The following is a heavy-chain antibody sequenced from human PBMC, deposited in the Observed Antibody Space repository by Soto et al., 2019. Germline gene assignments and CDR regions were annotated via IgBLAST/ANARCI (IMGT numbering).Heavy chain of an antibody. D-gene: IGHD6-13*01. J-gene: IGHJ4*02. Sequence: EVQLVESGGGLVQPGGSLRLSCAASEFTFRNYWMSWVRQAPGKGLEWVANIRQDGIDKYHMDSVKGRFTISRDNAENSLYLQMNSLRAEDTAVYYCARARDRSSCPYYFDYWGRGTLVTVSS. CDR3: ARARDRSSCPYYFDY. CDR1: EFTFRNYW. V-gene: IGHV3-7*01. CDR2: IRQDGIDK.